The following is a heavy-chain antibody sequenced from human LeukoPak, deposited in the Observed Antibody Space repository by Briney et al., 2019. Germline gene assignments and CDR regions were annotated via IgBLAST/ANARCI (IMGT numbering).Heavy chain of an antibody. CDR2: ICTHIGNT. J-gene: IGHJ4*02. V-gene: IGHV1-18*04. CDR3: VRDAGSYCTSASCFDY. CDR1: DYTLITYG. D-gene: IGHD3-10*01. Sequence: ASVKVSRKASDYTLITYGISWVRQAPGQGLEWMGWICTHIGNTNYAQNLQGRVTMTTDTSTSTAYLELRSLISDDTAIYYCVRDAGSYCTSASCFDYWGQGTLVTVSS.